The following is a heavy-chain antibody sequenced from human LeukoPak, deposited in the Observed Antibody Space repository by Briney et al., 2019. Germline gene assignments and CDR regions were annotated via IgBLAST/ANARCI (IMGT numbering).Heavy chain of an antibody. D-gene: IGHD3-10*01. CDR1: GGSFSGYY. V-gene: IGHV4-34*01. CDR3: ARGRDYYGSGAHYYMDV. CDR2: INHSGST. J-gene: IGHJ6*03. Sequence: SKTLSLTCAVYGGSFSGYYWSWIRQPPGKGLEWIGEINHSGSTNYNPSLKSRVTISVDTSKNQFSLKLSSVTAADTAVYYCARGRDYYGSGAHYYMDVWGKGTTVTVSS.